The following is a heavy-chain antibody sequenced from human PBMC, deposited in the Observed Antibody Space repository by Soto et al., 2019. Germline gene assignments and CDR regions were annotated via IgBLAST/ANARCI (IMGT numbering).Heavy chain of an antibody. CDR1: GGSFSGYY. D-gene: IGHD6-19*01. J-gene: IGHJ6*02. Sequence: PSETLSLTCAVYGGSFSGYYWSWIRQPPGKGLEWIGEINHSGSTNYNPSLKSRVTISVDTSKNQFSLKLSSVTAADTAVYYCARGRRSGWPLYYYYYGMDVWGQGTTVTVSS. CDR2: INHSGST. V-gene: IGHV4-34*01. CDR3: ARGRRSGWPLYYYYYGMDV.